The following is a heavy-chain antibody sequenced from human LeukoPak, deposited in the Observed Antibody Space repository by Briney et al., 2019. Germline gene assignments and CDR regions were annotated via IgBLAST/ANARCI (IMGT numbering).Heavy chain of an antibody. V-gene: IGHV1-18*01. CDR2: SSPYDDST. D-gene: IGHD6-19*01. Sequence: ESAKVSCKASGYSFSTFGINWVRQAPGQGLEWMGWSSPYDDSTAYGQKFEGRVTMTRDTSTNTAYMELRSLTSDDTALYYCAKVDPPIAVGAPGDAFDLWGQGTMVIVSS. J-gene: IGHJ3*01. CDR3: AKVDPPIAVGAPGDAFDL. CDR1: GYSFSTFG.